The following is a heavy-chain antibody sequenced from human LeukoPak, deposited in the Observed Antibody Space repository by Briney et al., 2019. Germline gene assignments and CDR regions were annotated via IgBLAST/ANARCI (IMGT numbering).Heavy chain of an antibody. CDR2: INWNSDSI. CDR3: ARDIVMVTAIQDY. CDR1: GFTFDDYA. V-gene: IGHV3-9*01. Sequence: GGSLRLSCAVSGFTFDDYAMHWVRQVPGKGLEWGSGINWNSDSIGYADSVKGRFTISRDNAKNSLYLQMNSLRSEDTAVYFCARDIVMVTAIQDYWGQGTLVTVSS. D-gene: IGHD2-21*02. J-gene: IGHJ4*02.